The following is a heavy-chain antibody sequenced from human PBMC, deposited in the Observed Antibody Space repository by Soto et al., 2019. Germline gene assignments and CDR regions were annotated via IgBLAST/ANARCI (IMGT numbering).Heavy chain of an antibody. D-gene: IGHD4-17*01. CDR1: GGTFSSYT. CDR2: IIPILGIA. Sequence: QVQLVQSGAEVKKPGSSVKVSCKASGGTFSSYTISWVRQAPGQGLEWMGRIIPILGIANYAQKFQGRVTITADKSTSTGYRELSSLRSEDTAVYYCATDDGDYPFVWGQGTLVTVSS. J-gene: IGHJ4*02. CDR3: ATDDGDYPFV. V-gene: IGHV1-69*02.